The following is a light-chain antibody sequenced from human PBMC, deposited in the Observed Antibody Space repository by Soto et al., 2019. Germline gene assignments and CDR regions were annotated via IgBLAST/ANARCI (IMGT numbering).Light chain of an antibody. CDR1: QSVSSGY. CDR2: DAS. V-gene: IGKV3-20*01. J-gene: IGKJ1*01. Sequence: EIVLTQSPGTLSLSPGERGTLSCRASQSVSSGYLAWYQQKPGQAPRLLIYDASSRATGIPDRFSGSGSGTDFTLTISGLQSEDFAVYYCQQYNNWPQTFGQGTKVEIK. CDR3: QQYNNWPQT.